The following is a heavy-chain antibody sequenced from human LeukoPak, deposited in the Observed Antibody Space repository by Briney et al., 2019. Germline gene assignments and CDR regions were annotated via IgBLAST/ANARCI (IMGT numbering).Heavy chain of an antibody. J-gene: IGHJ4*02. V-gene: IGHV3-15*01. Sequence: PGGSLRLSCAASGFTFNNAWMSWVREAPGKGLEWVGRIKSKADGGTTDYAAPVKDRFIISGDDSKNTLYLQMNSLKTEDTALYYCATSLDNIRSLYYWGQGTLVTVSS. CDR2: IKSKADGGTT. CDR1: GFTFNNAW. CDR3: ATSLDNIRSLYY. D-gene: IGHD1-14*01.